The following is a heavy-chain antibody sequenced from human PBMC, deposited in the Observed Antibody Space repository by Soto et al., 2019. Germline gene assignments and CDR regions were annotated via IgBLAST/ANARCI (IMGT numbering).Heavy chain of an antibody. CDR1: GGSISSYY. D-gene: IGHD3-10*01. CDR3: AREASTFGELSSWFDP. CDR2: IYYSGST. Sequence: QVQLQESGPGLVKPSETLSLTCTVSGGSISSYYWSWIRQPPGKGLEWIGYIYYSGSTNYNPSLKSRVTISVDTSKDQFSLKLSSVTAADTAVYYCAREASTFGELSSWFDPWGQGTLVTVSS. J-gene: IGHJ5*02. V-gene: IGHV4-59*01.